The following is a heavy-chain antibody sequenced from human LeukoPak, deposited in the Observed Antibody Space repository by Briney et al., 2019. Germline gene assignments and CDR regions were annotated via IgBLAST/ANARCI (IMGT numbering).Heavy chain of an antibody. CDR1: GFTFSIYG. J-gene: IGHJ4*02. CDR2: IWYDGSNE. D-gene: IGHD6-19*01. Sequence: PGGSLRLSCAASGFTFSIYGMHWVRQAPGKGLEWVAVIWYDGSNEQYADSVKGRFTISRDNSKKMLYLQMNSLRAEDTAVYYCAKQPSALAGTYDYWGQGTLVTVSS. V-gene: IGHV3-33*06. CDR3: AKQPSALAGTYDY.